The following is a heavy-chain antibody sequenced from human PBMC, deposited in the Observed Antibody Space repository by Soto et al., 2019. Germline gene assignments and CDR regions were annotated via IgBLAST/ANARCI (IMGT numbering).Heavy chain of an antibody. CDR2: FDPEDGET. CDR3: ATDLGGLRMGNSGDSTYYYYYGMDV. D-gene: IGHD4-17*01. Sequence: ASVKVSCTVSGYTLTELSMHWVRQAPGKGLEWMGGFDPEDGETIYAQKFQGRVTMTEDTSTDTAYMELSSLRSEDTAVYYCATDLGGLRMGNSGDSTYYYYYGMDVWGQGTTVTVSS. J-gene: IGHJ6*02. CDR1: GYTLTELS. V-gene: IGHV1-24*01.